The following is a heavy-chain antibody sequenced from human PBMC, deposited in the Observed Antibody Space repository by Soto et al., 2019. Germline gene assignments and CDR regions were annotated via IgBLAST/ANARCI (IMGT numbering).Heavy chain of an antibody. CDR1: GFTFSSYS. CDR2: ISSSSSTI. Sequence: GGPLRLSCAASGFTFSSYSMNCVRKAPGKGLEWVSYISSSSSTIYYADSVKGRFTISRDNAKNSLYLQMNSLRAEDTAVYYCARPYCSSTSCYADYYYGMDVWGQGTTVTVSS. V-gene: IGHV3-48*01. D-gene: IGHD2-2*01. J-gene: IGHJ6*02. CDR3: ARPYCSSTSCYADYYYGMDV.